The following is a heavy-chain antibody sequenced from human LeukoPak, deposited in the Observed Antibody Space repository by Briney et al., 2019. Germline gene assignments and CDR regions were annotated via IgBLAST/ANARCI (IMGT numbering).Heavy chain of an antibody. Sequence: PGGSLRLSCAASGFTFSSYWMHWVRQAPGKGLEWVGRIKSKTDGGTTDYAAPVKGRFTISRDDSKNTLYLQMNSLKTEDTAVYYCTTDFAGTGDAFDIWGQGTMVTVSS. CDR1: GFTFSSYW. J-gene: IGHJ3*02. CDR2: IKSKTDGGTT. CDR3: TTDFAGTGDAFDI. D-gene: IGHD1-7*01. V-gene: IGHV3-15*01.